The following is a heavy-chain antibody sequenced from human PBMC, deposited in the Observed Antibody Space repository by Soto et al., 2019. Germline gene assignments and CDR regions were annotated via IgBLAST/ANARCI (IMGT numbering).Heavy chain of an antibody. D-gene: IGHD6-13*01. Sequence: QVQLVQSGAEVKKPGSSVKVSCKASGGTFSSYAISWVRQAPGQGLEWMGGIIPIFGTANYAQKFQGRVTITADESTSTAYMVLSSLRSEYSAGYYCARDPRAAAGPQLDDWGQRTLVTVSS. V-gene: IGHV1-69*01. CDR1: GGTFSSYA. CDR3: ARDPRAAAGPQLDD. CDR2: IIPIFGTA. J-gene: IGHJ4*02.